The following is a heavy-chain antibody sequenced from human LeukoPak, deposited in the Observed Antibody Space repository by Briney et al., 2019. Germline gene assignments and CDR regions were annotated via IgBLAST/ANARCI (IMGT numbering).Heavy chain of an antibody. D-gene: IGHD6-19*01. CDR2: ISGSAGST. CDR3: AKTKSGWYSFDY. J-gene: IGHJ4*02. Sequence: PGGSLRLSCAASGFTFSSYAMSWVRQSPGKGLEWVSAISGSAGSTYYADSVKGRFTISRDNSQNTLYLQMNSLRAEDTAVYYCAKTKSGWYSFDYWGQGTLVTVSS. CDR1: GFTFSSYA. V-gene: IGHV3-23*01.